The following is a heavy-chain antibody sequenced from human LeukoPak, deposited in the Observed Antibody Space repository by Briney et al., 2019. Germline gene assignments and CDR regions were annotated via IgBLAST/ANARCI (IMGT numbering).Heavy chain of an antibody. CDR1: GFTFSSYA. Sequence: PGGSLRLSGAASGFTFSSYAMSWVRQAPGKGLEWVSAISGSGGSTYYADSVKGRFTISRDNSKNTLYLQMNSLRAEDTAVYYCAKRSGSRTTSITNDYWGQGTLVTVSS. CDR2: ISGSGGST. CDR3: AKRSGSRTTSITNDY. V-gene: IGHV3-23*01. D-gene: IGHD1-26*01. J-gene: IGHJ4*02.